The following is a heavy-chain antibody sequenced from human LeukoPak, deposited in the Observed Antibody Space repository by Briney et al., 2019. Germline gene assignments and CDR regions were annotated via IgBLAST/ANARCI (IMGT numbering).Heavy chain of an antibody. CDR2: ISSSSSYI. J-gene: IGHJ5*02. V-gene: IGHV3-21*01. Sequence: PGGSLRLSCAASGFTFSSYSMNWVRQAPGKGLEWVSSISSSSSYIYYADSVKGRFTISRDNAKNSLYLRMNSLRAEDTAVYYCARPAGAGWFDPWGQGTLVTVSS. CDR3: ARPAGAGWFDP. D-gene: IGHD6-13*01. CDR1: GFTFSSYS.